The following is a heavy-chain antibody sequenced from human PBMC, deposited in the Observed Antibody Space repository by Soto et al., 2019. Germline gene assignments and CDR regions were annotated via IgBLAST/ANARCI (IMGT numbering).Heavy chain of an antibody. CDR2: IYPDDSDT. J-gene: IGHJ6*02. V-gene: IGHV5-51*01. CDR1: GYSCRSYW. Sequence: LXESLKLSCKGSGYSCRSYWIGWVLQMPGKGLEWMGIIYPDDSDTRYSPSFQAQVTISADKSINTAYLQWRSLKASDTAIYYCARHEGNIVKVPAAIKPDVWGQGTTVTVSS. CDR3: ARHEGNIVKVPAAIKPDV. D-gene: IGHD2-2*02.